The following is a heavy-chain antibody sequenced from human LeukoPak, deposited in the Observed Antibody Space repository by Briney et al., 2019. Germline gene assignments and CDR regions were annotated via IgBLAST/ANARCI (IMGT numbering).Heavy chain of an antibody. V-gene: IGHV4-34*01. CDR3: ARGRANWDYDFDW. D-gene: IGHD1-7*01. J-gene: IGHJ4*02. CDR2: ASHSGIT. Sequence: SETLSLTCAVFGDTFVSRHWSWIRQSPGKGLEWLGEASHSGITNYSPSLKSRISISVDTSKDQFSLKLASVTAADTAIYYCARGRANWDYDFDWWGQGTLVTVSS. CDR1: GDTFVSRH.